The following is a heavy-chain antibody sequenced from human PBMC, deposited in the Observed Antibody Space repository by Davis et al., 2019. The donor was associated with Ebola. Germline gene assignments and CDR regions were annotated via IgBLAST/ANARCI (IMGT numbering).Heavy chain of an antibody. CDR2: IKQDGSEK. V-gene: IGHV3-7*01. CDR1: GFTFSSYC. J-gene: IGHJ4*02. D-gene: IGHD1-26*01. Sequence: GESLKISCAASGFTFSSYCMSWVRQAPGKGLEWVANIKQDGSEKYYVDSVRGRFTISRDNAKNSLYLQMNSLRAEDTAVYYCARDSGEWELLLAGDYWGQGTLVTVSS. CDR3: ARDSGEWELLLAGDY.